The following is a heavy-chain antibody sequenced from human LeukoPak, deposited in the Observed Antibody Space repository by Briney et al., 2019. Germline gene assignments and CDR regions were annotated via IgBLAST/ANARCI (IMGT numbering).Heavy chain of an antibody. J-gene: IGHJ4*02. CDR3: ARGISMGSTSWNDY. D-gene: IGHD2-2*01. CDR1: GGSFSGYY. CDR2: INHSGST. Sequence: PSETLSLTCAVYGGSFSGYYWSWIRQPPGKGLEWIGEINHSGSTNYNPSLKSRVTISVDTSKNQFSLKLSSVTAADTAVYYCARGISMGSTSWNDYWGQGTLVTVSS. V-gene: IGHV4-34*01.